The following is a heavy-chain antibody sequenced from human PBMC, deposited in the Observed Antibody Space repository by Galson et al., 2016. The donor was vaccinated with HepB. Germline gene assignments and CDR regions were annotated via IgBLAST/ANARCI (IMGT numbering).Heavy chain of an antibody. CDR1: GDSIGSHY. J-gene: IGHJ4*01. Sequence: SETLSLTCSVSGDSIGSHYWSWIRQSPGKGLQWIGYIFYSGSSKYCTSLRSRVFISIDASKNQFSLKLSSVTAADTAVDYCAREGYGDYTSIFEYWGQGILVTVSS. CDR3: AREGYGDYTSIFEY. CDR2: IFYSGSS. D-gene: IGHD4-17*01. V-gene: IGHV4-59*11.